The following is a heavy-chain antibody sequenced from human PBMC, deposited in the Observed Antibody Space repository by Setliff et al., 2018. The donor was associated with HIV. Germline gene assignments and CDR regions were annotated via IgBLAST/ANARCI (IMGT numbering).Heavy chain of an antibody. D-gene: IGHD2-15*01. CDR2: ISSGGRTM. J-gene: IGHJ4*02. Sequence: PGGSLRLSCAASGFTFSDYYMSWIRQAPGMGLEWVSYISSGGRTMYYADSVKGRFTISRDNAKKSLYLQMNDLRAEDTAVYYCARDCSGGSCYSENGLDVWGQGTQVTVSS. CDR3: ARDCSGGSCYSENGLDV. CDR1: GFTFSDYY. V-gene: IGHV3-11*04.